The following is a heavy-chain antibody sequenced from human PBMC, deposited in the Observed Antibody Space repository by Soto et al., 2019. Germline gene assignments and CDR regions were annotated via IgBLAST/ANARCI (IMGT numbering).Heavy chain of an antibody. D-gene: IGHD2-8*01. Sequence: GGSLRLSCAASGFTFSSYSMNWVRQAPGKGLEWVSYISSSSSTIYYADSVKGRFTISRDNAKNSLYLQMNSLRAEDTAVYYSAMTTYCTNGVCYTDDAFDIWGQATMVTVSS. CDR3: AMTTYCTNGVCYTDDAFDI. CDR1: GFTFSSYS. CDR2: ISSSSSTI. J-gene: IGHJ3*02. V-gene: IGHV3-48*01.